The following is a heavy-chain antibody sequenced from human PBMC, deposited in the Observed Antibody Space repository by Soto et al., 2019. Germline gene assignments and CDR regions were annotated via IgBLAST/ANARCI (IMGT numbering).Heavy chain of an antibody. CDR2: IGTAVDT. J-gene: IGHJ6*02. CDR1: GFTFSSYD. D-gene: IGHD6-19*01. CDR3: AGGSSGRRWTYYYYYYGMDV. V-gene: IGHV3-13*01. Sequence: GGSLRLSCAASGFTFSSYDMHWVRQATGKGLEWVSAIGTAVDTYYPGSVKGRFTISRENAKNSLYPQMNSLRAGDTAVYYCAGGSSGRRWTYYYYYYGMDVWGQGTTVSVSS.